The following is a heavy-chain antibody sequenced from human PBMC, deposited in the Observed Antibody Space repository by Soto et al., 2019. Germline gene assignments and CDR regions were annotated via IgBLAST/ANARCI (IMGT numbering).Heavy chain of an antibody. CDR1: GGSISSYY. J-gene: IGHJ6*02. CDR2: IYYSEST. CDR3: ARDKGIAAAGPLGMDV. D-gene: IGHD6-13*01. Sequence: PSETLSLTCTVSGGSISSYYWSWIRQPPGKGLEWIGYIYYSESTNYNPSLKSRVTISVDTSKNQFSLKLSSVTAADTAVYYCARDKGIAAAGPLGMDVWGQGTTVTVS. V-gene: IGHV4-59*01.